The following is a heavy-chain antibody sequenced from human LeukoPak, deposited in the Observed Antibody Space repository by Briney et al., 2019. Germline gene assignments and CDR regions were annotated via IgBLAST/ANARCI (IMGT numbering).Heavy chain of an antibody. J-gene: IGHJ4*02. D-gene: IGHD5-12*01. CDR3: ARQPVDIVATTKGGFDY. Sequence: SETLSLTCAVYGGSFSGYYWSWIRQPPGKGLEWIGEINHSGSTSYNPSLKSRVTISVDTSKNQFSLKLSSVTAADTAVYYCARQPVDIVATTKGGFDYWGQGTLVTVSS. CDR1: GGSFSGYY. CDR2: INHSGST. V-gene: IGHV4-34*01.